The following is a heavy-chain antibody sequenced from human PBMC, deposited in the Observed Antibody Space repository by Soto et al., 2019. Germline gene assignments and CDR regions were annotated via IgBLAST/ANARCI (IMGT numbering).Heavy chain of an antibody. Sequence: HVQLQESGPGLVKPSQTLSLTCTVSGGSISSGEYYWSWIRQPPGKGLEWIGNIYYSGSAYYNPSLKSRVIISVDRSKNQFSLKLSSVTAADTAVYYCARTDIVLMVYAVDYWGQGTLVTVSS. CDR2: IYYSGSA. J-gene: IGHJ4*02. V-gene: IGHV4-30-4*01. CDR3: ARTDIVLMVYAVDY. CDR1: GGSISSGEYY. D-gene: IGHD2-8*01.